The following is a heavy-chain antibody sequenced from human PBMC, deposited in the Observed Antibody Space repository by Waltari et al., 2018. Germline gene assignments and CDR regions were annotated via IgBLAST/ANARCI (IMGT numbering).Heavy chain of an antibody. CDR2: IRSKAYGGTT. J-gene: IGHJ4*02. V-gene: IGHV3-49*04. CDR1: GFTFGDYA. D-gene: IGHD5-12*01. CDR3: TRASGGGYDFRFGFFDY. Sequence: EVQLVESGGGLVQPGRSLRLSCTASGFTFGDYAMSWVRQAPGKGLEWVGFIRSKAYGGTTEYAASVKGRFTISRDDSKSIAYLQMNSLKTEDTAVYYCTRASGGGYDFRFGFFDYWGQGTLVTVSS.